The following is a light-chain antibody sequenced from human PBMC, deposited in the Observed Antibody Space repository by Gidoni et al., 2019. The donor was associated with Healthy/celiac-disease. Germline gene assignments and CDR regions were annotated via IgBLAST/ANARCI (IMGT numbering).Light chain of an antibody. CDR1: QSVSSN. CDR2: GAS. V-gene: IGKV3-15*01. CDR3: QQYNNWPWGT. J-gene: IGKJ1*01. Sequence: EIVMTQSPATLSVSPGERATLSCRASQSVSSNLAWYQQKPGQAPRLLIYGASTRATGIPARFSGSGSGTEFTLTISSLQSEDFAVYYCQQYNNWPWGTFGQGTKVEFK.